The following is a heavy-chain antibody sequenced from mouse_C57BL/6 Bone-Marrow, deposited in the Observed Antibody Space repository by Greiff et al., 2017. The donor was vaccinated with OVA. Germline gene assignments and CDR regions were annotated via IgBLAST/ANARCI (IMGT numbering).Heavy chain of an antibody. D-gene: IGHD1-1*01. CDR2: ISSGGSYT. CDR1: GFTFSSYG. V-gene: IGHV5-6*01. CDR3: ARRGITTVVARNYFDY. Sequence: EVQVVESGGDLVKPGGSLKLSCAASGFTFSSYGMSWVRQTPDKRLEWVATISSGGSYTYYPDSVKGRFTISRDNAKNTLYLQMSSLKSEDTAMYYCARRGITTVVARNYFDYWGQGTTLTVSS. J-gene: IGHJ2*01.